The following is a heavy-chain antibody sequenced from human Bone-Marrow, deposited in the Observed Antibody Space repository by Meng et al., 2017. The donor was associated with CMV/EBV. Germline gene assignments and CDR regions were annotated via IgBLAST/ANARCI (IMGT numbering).Heavy chain of an antibody. J-gene: IGHJ6*01. CDR2: INWNGGST. CDR3: ARQYYDFWSGSFFYGMDV. V-gene: IGHV3-20*04. Sequence: GESLKISCAASGFTFDDYGMSWVRQAPGKGLEWVSGINWNGGSTGYADSVKGRFTISRDNAKNSLYLQMNSLRAEDTALYYCARQYYDFWSGSFFYGMDVWGQGTTVNVSS. D-gene: IGHD3-3*01. CDR1: GFTFDDYG.